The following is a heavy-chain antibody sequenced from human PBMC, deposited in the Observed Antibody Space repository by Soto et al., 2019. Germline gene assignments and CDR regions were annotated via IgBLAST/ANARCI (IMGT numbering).Heavy chain of an antibody. CDR3: AKGEAAMTLIDY. CDR2: ISYDGSNK. J-gene: IGHJ4*02. CDR1: GFTFSSYG. V-gene: IGHV3-30*18. Sequence: PGGSLRLSCAASGFTFSSYGMHWVRQAPGKGLEWVAVISYDGSNKYYADSVKGRFTISRDNSKNTLYLQMNSLRAEDTAVYYCAKGEAAMTLIDYWGQGTLVTVSS. D-gene: IGHD2-2*01.